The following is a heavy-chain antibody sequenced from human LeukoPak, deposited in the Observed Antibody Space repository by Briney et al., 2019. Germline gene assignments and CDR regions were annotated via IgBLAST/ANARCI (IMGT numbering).Heavy chain of an antibody. D-gene: IGHD3-22*01. Sequence: ASVKVSCKASGYTFTSYDINWVRQATGQGLEWMRWMNPNSGNTGYAQKFQGRVTMTRNTSISTAYMELSSLRSEDTAVYYCARSYYDSSGYYQTFDPWGQGTLVTVSS. J-gene: IGHJ5*02. CDR2: MNPNSGNT. CDR1: GYTFTSYD. CDR3: ARSYYDSSGYYQTFDP. V-gene: IGHV1-8*01.